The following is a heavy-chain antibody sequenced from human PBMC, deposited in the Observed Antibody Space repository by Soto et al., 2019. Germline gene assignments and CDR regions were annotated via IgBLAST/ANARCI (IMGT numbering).Heavy chain of an antibody. CDR1: GYTFTSYY. J-gene: IGHJ6*02. CDR2: INPSGGST. Sequence: ASVKVSCKPSGYTFTSYYMHWVRQAPGQGLEWMGIINPSGGSTSYAQKFQARFTMTRDTSTTTVYMELSSLRSDDTAVYSCARVAIAVAENYYYGMDVWGQGTTVTVSS. CDR3: ARVAIAVAENYYYGMDV. V-gene: IGHV1-46*01. D-gene: IGHD6-19*01.